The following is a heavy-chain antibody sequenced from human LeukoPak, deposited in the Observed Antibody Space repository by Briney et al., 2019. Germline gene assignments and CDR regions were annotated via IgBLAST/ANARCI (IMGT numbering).Heavy chain of an antibody. J-gene: IGHJ4*02. D-gene: IGHD1-20*01. CDR3: ARGGFDSWKFPYYFDY. CDR1: GYTFTSYG. V-gene: IGHV1-18*01. CDR2: ISAYNGNT. Sequence: GVSVKVSCKASGYTFTSYGISWVRQAPGQGLEWMGWISAYNGNTNYAQKLQGRVTMTTDTSTSTAYMEPRSLRSDDTAVYYCARGGFDSWKFPYYFDYWGQGTLVTVSS.